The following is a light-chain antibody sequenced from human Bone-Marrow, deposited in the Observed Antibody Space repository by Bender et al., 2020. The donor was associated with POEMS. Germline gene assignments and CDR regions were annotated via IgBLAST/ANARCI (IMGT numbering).Light chain of an antibody. CDR2: GND. CDR1: SSNIGGNA. J-gene: IGLJ3*02. Sequence: QSALTQPPSASGTPGQRVTISCSGSSSNIGGNAVNWWQQLPGTAPKLLIYGNDQPPSGVPDRLSASKSGGSASLAISGLQSEDEADYYCSAWDGILNGWVFGGGTKLTVL. V-gene: IGLV1-44*01. CDR3: SAWDGILNGWV.